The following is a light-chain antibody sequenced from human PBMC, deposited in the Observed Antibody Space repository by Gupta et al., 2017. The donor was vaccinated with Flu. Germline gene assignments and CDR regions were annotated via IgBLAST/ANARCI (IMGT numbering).Light chain of an antibody. CDR2: GAS. J-gene: IGKJ2*01. CDR3: QQYGSSPYT. V-gene: IGKV3-20*01. CDR1: QSVSSSY. Sequence: GTLSLSPGERATLSCRASQSVSSSYLAWYQQKPGQAPRLLIYGASSRATGIPDRFSGSGPGTDFTLTISRLEPEDFAVYYCQQYGSSPYTFGQGTKLEIK.